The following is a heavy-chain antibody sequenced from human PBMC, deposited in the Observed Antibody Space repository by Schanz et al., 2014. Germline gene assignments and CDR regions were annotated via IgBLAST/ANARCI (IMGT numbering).Heavy chain of an antibody. CDR3: AKGKSEVRGIILDY. V-gene: IGHV3-23*01. Sequence: EMQLLESGGGLAQPGGSLRLSCAASGFKFTDYAMTWVRQAPGKGLEWVATISSSSENTYYADSVKGRVTISRDNSRNTQFLQMRNLRADDTALYYCAKGKSEVRGIILDYWGQGTMVVVSS. D-gene: IGHD3-10*01. CDR1: GFKFTDYA. J-gene: IGHJ4*02. CDR2: ISSSSENT.